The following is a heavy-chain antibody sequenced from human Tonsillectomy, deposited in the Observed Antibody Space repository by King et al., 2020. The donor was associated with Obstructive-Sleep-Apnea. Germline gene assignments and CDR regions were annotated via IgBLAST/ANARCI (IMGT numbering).Heavy chain of an antibody. V-gene: IGHV3-21*01. CDR2: ISSSSSYI. CDR3: ARGSYDSSGYDLGY. D-gene: IGHD3-22*01. CDR1: GFTFSSYS. J-gene: IGHJ4*02. Sequence: VQLVESGGGLVKPGGSLRLSCAASGFTFSSYSMNWVRQAPGKGLEWVSSISSSSSYIYYADSVKGRLTISRDNAKNSLYLQMNSLRAEDTAVYYCARGSYDSSGYDLGYWGQGTLVTVSS.